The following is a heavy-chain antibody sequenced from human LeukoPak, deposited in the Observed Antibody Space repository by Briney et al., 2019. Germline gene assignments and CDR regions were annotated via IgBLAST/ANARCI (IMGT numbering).Heavy chain of an antibody. CDR2: INHSGST. CDR3: ARVNGGGYYYYYMDV. J-gene: IGHJ6*03. CDR1: GGSFSGYY. V-gene: IGHV4-34*01. Sequence: SETLSLTCAVYGGSFSGYYWSWIRQPPGKGLEWIGEINHSGSTNYNPSLKSRVTISVDTSKNQFSLKLSSVTAADTAVYYCARVNGGGYYYYYMDVWGKGTTVTVSS. D-gene: IGHD3-10*01.